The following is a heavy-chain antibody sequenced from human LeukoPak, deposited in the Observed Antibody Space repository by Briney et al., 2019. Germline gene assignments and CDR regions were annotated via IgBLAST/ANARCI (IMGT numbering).Heavy chain of an antibody. CDR1: GGSFSGYY. Sequence: SETLSLTCAVYGGSFSGYYWSWIRQPPGKGLEWIGEINHSGSTNYNPSLKSRVTISVDTSKNQFSLKLSSVTAADTAVYYCARSIGFLEWLLSQTNWFDPWGQGTLVTVSS. CDR2: INHSGST. V-gene: IGHV4-34*01. D-gene: IGHD3-3*01. CDR3: ARSIGFLEWLLSQTNWFDP. J-gene: IGHJ5*02.